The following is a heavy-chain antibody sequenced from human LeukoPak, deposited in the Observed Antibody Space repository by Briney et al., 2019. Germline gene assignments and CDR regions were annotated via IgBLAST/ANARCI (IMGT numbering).Heavy chain of an antibody. V-gene: IGHV4-59*01. CDR1: GGSISSYY. Sequence: SETLSLTCTVSGGSISSYYWSWIRQPPGKGLEWIGYIYYSGSTNYNPSLKSRVTISVDTSKNQFSLKLSSVTAADTAVYYCARGNGSSPPFDYWGQGTLVTVSS. J-gene: IGHJ4*02. CDR2: IYYSGST. D-gene: IGHD6-6*01. CDR3: ARGNGSSPPFDY.